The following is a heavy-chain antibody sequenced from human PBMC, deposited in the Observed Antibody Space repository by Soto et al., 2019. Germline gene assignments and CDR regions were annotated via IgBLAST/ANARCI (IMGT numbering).Heavy chain of an antibody. Sequence: EVQLLESGGGLVQPGGSLRLSCAASGFTFSSYAMSWVRQAPGKGLEWVSAISGSGGSTYYADSVKGRFTISRDNPKNTLYLQMNSLRAEDTAVYYCAKAEGSGWEGKWYFDLWGRGTLVTVSS. J-gene: IGHJ2*01. CDR3: AKAEGSGWEGKWYFDL. V-gene: IGHV3-23*01. CDR2: ISGSGGST. CDR1: GFTFSSYA. D-gene: IGHD6-19*01.